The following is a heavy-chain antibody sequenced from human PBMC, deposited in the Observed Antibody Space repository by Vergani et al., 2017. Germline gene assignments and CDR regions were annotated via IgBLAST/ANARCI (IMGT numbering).Heavy chain of an antibody. CDR1: GFTFSSYG. Sequence: QVQLVESGGGVVQPGGSLRLSCAASGFTFSSYGMHWVRQAPGKGLEWVAFIRYDGSNKYYADSVKGRFTISRDNSKNTLYLQMNSLRAEDTAVYYCAKFPLLWFGEPLAPDDAFDIWGQGTMVTVSS. CDR3: AKFPLLWFGEPLAPDDAFDI. D-gene: IGHD3-10*01. CDR2: IRYDGSNK. J-gene: IGHJ3*02. V-gene: IGHV3-30*02.